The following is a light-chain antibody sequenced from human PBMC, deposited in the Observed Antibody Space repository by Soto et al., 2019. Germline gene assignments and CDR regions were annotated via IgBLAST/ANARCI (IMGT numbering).Light chain of an antibody. V-gene: IGKV3-15*01. CDR1: QTISNN. Sequence: EIVMTQSPATLSLSPGDRATLSCRASQTISNNLAWYHQRPGQPPRLLIYGASTRAPSVPARFSGSASGTECTLTISSLESEDVGVYYCQQYYNWPPLTFGGGTRVEIK. J-gene: IGKJ4*01. CDR3: QQYYNWPPLT. CDR2: GAS.